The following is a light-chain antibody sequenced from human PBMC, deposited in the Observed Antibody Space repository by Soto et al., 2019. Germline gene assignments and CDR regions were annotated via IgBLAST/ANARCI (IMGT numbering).Light chain of an antibody. Sequence: ILLTQSPGTLSLSTGERATLSCRASQSVSSSYLAWYQQKPGQAPRLLIYGASSRATGIPDRFSGSGSGTDFTLTISRLEPEDFAVYYCQQYGSSPPITFGQGTRLEIK. CDR3: QQYGSSPPIT. CDR1: QSVSSSY. V-gene: IGKV3-20*01. J-gene: IGKJ5*01. CDR2: GAS.